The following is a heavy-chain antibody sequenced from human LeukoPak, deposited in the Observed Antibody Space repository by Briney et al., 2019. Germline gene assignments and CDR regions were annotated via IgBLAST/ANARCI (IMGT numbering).Heavy chain of an antibody. V-gene: IGHV1-69*05. J-gene: IGHJ4*02. CDR2: IIPIFGTA. Sequence: ASVKVSCKASGGTFSSYAISWVRQAPGQGLEWMGGIIPIFGTANYAQKFQGRVTMTRDTSTSTVYMELSSLRSEDTAVYYCARDGQPRSFDYWGQGTLVTVSS. CDR3: ARDGQPRSFDY. CDR1: GGTFSSYA.